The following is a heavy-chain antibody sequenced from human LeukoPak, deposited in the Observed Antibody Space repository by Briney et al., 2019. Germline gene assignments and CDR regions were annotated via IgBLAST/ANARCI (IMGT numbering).Heavy chain of an antibody. CDR1: GGSISSFY. V-gene: IGHV4-59*01. CDR3: ARGCPKYYYDSSGLLDY. J-gene: IGHJ4*02. D-gene: IGHD3-22*01. CDR2: IYYSGST. Sequence: SETLSLTCTVSGGSISSFYWSWIRQPPGKELEWLGYIYYSGSTNYNPSLKSRVTISVDTSKNQFSLKLSSVTAADTAVYYCARGCPKYYYDSSGLLDYWGQGTLVTVSS.